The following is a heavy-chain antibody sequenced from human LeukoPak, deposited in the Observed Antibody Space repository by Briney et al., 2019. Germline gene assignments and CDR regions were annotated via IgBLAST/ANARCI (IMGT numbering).Heavy chain of an antibody. CDR2: IKQDGSET. D-gene: IGHD3-22*01. CDR1: GFTFSHYR. V-gene: IGHV3-7*01. CDR3: ARHQRESGTSGYCAPHFDH. J-gene: IGHJ4*02. Sequence: GGSLRLSCAASGFTFSHYRMSWVRQSPVKGLEWVANIKQDGSETYYLDSVKGRFTISRDNAKNSVSLQMHSLRAEDTALYYCARHQRESGTSGYCAPHFDHWGPGALVTVSS.